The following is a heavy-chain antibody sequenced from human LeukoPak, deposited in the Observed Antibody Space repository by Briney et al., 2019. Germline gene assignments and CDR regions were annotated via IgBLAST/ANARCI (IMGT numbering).Heavy chain of an antibody. J-gene: IGHJ4*02. Sequence: GGSLRLSCAASGFTFSSYGMHWVRQAPGKGLEWVAFIRYDGSNKYYADSVKGRFTISRDNSKNTLYLRMNSLRAEDTAVYYCAASLGSSWYGAKRFDYWGQGTLVTVSS. D-gene: IGHD6-13*01. CDR1: GFTFSSYG. V-gene: IGHV3-30*02. CDR3: AASLGSSWYGAKRFDY. CDR2: IRYDGSNK.